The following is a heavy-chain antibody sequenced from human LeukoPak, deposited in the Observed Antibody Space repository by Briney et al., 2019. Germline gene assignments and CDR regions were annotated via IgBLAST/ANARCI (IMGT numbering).Heavy chain of an antibody. V-gene: IGHV3-7*01. J-gene: IGHJ4*02. Sequence: GGPLRLSCVVSGFTLNSHRMSWVRQAPGKGLEGVATIKHGGREKFYVDSVKGRFTIFGDDAKNSLFLQMNSLRAEDTAVYYCARTNFFAYWGQGTLVTVSS. CDR3: ARTNFFAY. CDR2: IKHGGREK. CDR1: GFTLNSHR.